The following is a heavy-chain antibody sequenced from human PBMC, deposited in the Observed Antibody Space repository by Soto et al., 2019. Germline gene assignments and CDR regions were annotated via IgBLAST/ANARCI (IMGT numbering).Heavy chain of an antibody. V-gene: IGHV1-18*01. CDR1: GCTFTRCG. CDR3: ARVGDFPYGSGSYNPLGIDD. J-gene: IGHJ4*02. CDR2: ITAYNGNT. D-gene: IGHD3-10*01. Sequence: VRVPCKASGCTFTRCGISWVRQAPGQGLEWLGWITAYNGNTDYAQKLQARLTMTTDTSTTTAYMELRSLRSDDTAVYYCARVGDFPYGSGSYNPLGIDDWGQGTLVTVSS.